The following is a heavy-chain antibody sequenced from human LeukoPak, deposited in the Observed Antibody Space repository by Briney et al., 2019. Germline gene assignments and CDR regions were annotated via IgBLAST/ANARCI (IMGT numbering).Heavy chain of an antibody. J-gene: IGHJ4*02. V-gene: IGHV4-61*02. CDR1: GGSISSGSYY. D-gene: IGHD6-13*01. Sequence: SETLSLTCTVSGGSISSGSYYWSWIRQPAGKGLEWIGRIYTTGSTNYNPSLESRVTISVDTSKNQFSLRLSSVTAADTAVYYCARVTGYMTEDYFDYWGQGTLITVSS. CDR2: IYTTGST. CDR3: ARVTGYMTEDYFDY.